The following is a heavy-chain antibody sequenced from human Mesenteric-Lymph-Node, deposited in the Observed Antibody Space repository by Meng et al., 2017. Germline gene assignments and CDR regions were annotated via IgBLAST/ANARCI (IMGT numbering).Heavy chain of an antibody. D-gene: IGHD5-18*01. J-gene: IGHJ4*02. CDR2: IYLGDSYT. CDR1: GSKFTNYW. Sequence: GESLKISCTGSGSKFTNYWIGWVRQIPGKGLEWMGTIYLGDSYTRYSPSFEGQVTISADRSISSAYLQWSSLKASDTGMYYCARLEGYNYHLTYFDYWGQGTLVTVSS. CDR3: ARLEGYNYHLTYFDY. V-gene: IGHV5-51*01.